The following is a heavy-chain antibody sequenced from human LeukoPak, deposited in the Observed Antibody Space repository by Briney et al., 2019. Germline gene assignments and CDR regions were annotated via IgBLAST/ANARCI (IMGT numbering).Heavy chain of an antibody. J-gene: IGHJ4*02. CDR1: GFTFSSYS. Sequence: GGSLRLSCAASGFTFSSYSMNWVRQAPGKGLEWVSSISSSSSYIYYADSVKGRFTISRDNAKNSLYLQMNSLRAEDTAVYYCARYPANWNYGTYYFDYWGQGTLVSVS. V-gene: IGHV3-21*01. CDR3: ARYPANWNYGTYYFDY. CDR2: ISSSSSYI. D-gene: IGHD1-7*01.